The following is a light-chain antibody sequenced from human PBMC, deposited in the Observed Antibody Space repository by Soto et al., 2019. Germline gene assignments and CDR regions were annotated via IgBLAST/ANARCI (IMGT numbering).Light chain of an antibody. CDR2: RNN. CDR3: AAWDDSLSGRGV. Sequence: QSVLTHPPSASGTPGQRVTISCSGSSSNIGNNYVYWYQMVPGTAPKLLIYRNNQRPSGVPDRFSGSRSGTSASLAISGLRSEDEADYYCAAWDDSLSGRGVFGGGTQLTVL. CDR1: SSNIGNNY. V-gene: IGLV1-47*01. J-gene: IGLJ2*01.